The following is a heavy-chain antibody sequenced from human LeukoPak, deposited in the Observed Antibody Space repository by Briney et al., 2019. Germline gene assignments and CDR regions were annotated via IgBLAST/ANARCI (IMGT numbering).Heavy chain of an antibody. CDR3: ARGHRSGSLGTDY. V-gene: IGHV4-39*01. D-gene: IGHD3-10*01. CDR2: IYYSGST. CDR1: GGSISSSSYY. Sequence: SETLSLTSTVSGGSISSSSYYWGWIRQPPGKGLEWIGSIYYSGSTYFNPSLKSRVTISVDTSKNQFSLKLSSVTAADTAVYYCARGHRSGSLGTDYWGQGTLVTVSS. J-gene: IGHJ4*02.